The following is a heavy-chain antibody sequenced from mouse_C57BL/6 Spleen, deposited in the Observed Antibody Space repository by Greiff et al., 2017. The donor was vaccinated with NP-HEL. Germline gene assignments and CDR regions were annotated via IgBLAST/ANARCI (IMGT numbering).Heavy chain of an antibody. J-gene: IGHJ2*01. CDR2: ISDGGSYT. CDR1: GFTFSSYA. CDR3: ARDGYYVGYFDY. V-gene: IGHV5-4*01. Sequence: EVKVVESGGGLVKPGGSLKLSCAASGFTFSSYAMSWVRQTPEKRLEWVATISDGGSYTYYPDNVKGRFTISRDNAKNNLYLQMSHLKSEDTAMYYCARDGYYVGYFDYWGQGTTLTVSS. D-gene: IGHD2-3*01.